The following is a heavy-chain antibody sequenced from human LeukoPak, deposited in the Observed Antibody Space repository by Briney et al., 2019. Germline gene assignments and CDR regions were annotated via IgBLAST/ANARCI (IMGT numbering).Heavy chain of an antibody. Sequence: GGSLRLSCAASGFTFSSYAMSSVRQAAGKGLEGVSSITGSGGSTYYTDSVKGRFTISRDNSKNTLYLQMNSLRAEDTAMYYCAKYQFHSSGYYHSVILDYWGQGTLVTVSS. CDR2: ITGSGGST. D-gene: IGHD3-22*01. V-gene: IGHV3-23*01. CDR3: AKYQFHSSGYYHSVILDY. CDR1: GFTFSSYA. J-gene: IGHJ4*02.